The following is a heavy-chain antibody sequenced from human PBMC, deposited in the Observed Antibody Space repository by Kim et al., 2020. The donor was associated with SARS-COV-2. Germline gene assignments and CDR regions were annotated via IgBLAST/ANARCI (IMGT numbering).Heavy chain of an antibody. CDR2: INPNSGGT. CDR3: ARGGQWLTEPYNWFDP. V-gene: IGHV1-2*06. Sequence: ASVKVSCKASGYTFTGYYMHWVRQAPGQGLEWMGRINPNSGGTNYAQKFQGRVTMTRDTSISTAYMELSRLRSDDTAVYYCARGGQWLTEPYNWFDPWGQGTLVTVSS. D-gene: IGHD6-19*01. CDR1: GYTFTGYY. J-gene: IGHJ5*02.